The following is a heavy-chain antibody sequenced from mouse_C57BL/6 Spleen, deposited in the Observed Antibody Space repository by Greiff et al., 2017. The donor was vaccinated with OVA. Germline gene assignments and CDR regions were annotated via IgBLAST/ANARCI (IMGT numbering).Heavy chain of an antibody. CDR1: GYTFTSYW. J-gene: IGHJ2*01. D-gene: IGHD1-1*01. CDR2: IHPNSGST. Sequence: QVQLQQPGAELVKPGASVKLSCKASGYTFTSYWMHWVKQRPGQGLEWIGMIHPNSGSTNYNEKFKSKATLTVDKSSSTAYMQLSSLTSEDSAVYYCARGKVTTVVESPLDYWGQGTTLTVSS. CDR3: ARGKVTTVVESPLDY. V-gene: IGHV1-64*01.